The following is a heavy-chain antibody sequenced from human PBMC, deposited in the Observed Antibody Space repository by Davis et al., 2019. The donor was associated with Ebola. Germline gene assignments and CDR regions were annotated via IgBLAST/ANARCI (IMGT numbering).Heavy chain of an antibody. CDR1: GFIFSTHW. D-gene: IGHD4-17*01. Sequence: GGSLRLSCAASGFIFSTHWMSWIRQAPGKGLEWVSYISSSGSTIYYADSVKGRFTISRDNSKNTLYLQMNSLRAEDTAVYYCAKERETTVTMGGYYFDYWGQGTLVTVSS. CDR2: ISSSGSTI. CDR3: AKERETTVTMGGYYFDY. J-gene: IGHJ4*02. V-gene: IGHV3-48*01.